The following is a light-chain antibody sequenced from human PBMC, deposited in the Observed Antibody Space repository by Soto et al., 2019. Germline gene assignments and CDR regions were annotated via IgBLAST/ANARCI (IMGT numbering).Light chain of an antibody. Sequence: DIVMTQSPDSLAVSLGERATINCKSSQSVLYSSNNKNYLAWYQQKPGKAPKLLIYAASTLHSGVPSRFSGGGSGTEFALTISSLQPEDFATYYCQHLITYPLTFGGGTKVDIK. V-gene: IGKV4-1*01. CDR2: AAS. CDR3: QHLITYPLT. CDR1: QSVLYSSNNKNY. J-gene: IGKJ4*01.